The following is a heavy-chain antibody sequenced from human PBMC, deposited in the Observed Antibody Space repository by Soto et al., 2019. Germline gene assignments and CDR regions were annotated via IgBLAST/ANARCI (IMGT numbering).Heavy chain of an antibody. CDR3: ARGSGSLYYFHY. V-gene: IGHV3-53*01. Sequence: GGSLRLSCAASGFNVSTNYMTWVRQAPGKGLEWVSVIYSGGTTYYADSVKGRFIISRDNFKNTLYLQMNNLRAEDTALYYCARGSGSLYYFHYWARGPWSPSPQ. CDR2: IYSGGTT. CDR1: GFNVSTNY. J-gene: IGHJ4*02. D-gene: IGHD1-26*01.